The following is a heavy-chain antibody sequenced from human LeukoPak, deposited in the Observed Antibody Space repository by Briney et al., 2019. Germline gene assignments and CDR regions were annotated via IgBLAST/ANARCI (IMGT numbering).Heavy chain of an antibody. D-gene: IGHD3-10*01. J-gene: IGHJ4*02. CDR2: IYTSGST. V-gene: IGHV4-59*10. CDR1: GGSFSGYY. Sequence: SETLSLTCAVYGGSFSGYYWSWIRQPAGKGLEWIGRIYTSGSTNYNPSLKSRVTISVDTSKNQFSLKLSSVTAADTAVYYCARTNMVRGLYYFDYWGQETLVTVSS. CDR3: ARTNMVRGLYYFDY.